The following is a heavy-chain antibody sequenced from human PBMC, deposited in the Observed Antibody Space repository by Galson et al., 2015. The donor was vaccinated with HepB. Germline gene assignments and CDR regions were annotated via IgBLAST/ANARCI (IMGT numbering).Heavy chain of an antibody. Sequence: SVKVSCKASGGTFSSYAISWVRQAPGQGLEWMGGIIPIFGTANYAQKFQGRVTITADESTSTAYMELSSLGSEDTGVYYCASASVSLLTGATPLVITYAFDCWGQGTMVTVSS. J-gene: IGHJ3*01. CDR3: ASASVSLLTGATPLVITYAFDC. CDR2: IIPIFGTA. CDR1: GGTFSSYA. D-gene: IGHD3-22*01. V-gene: IGHV1-69*13.